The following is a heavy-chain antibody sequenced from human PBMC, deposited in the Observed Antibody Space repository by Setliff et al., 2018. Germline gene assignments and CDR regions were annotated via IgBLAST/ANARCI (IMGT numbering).Heavy chain of an antibody. CDR3: AKIKPGGGSFDI. J-gene: IGHJ3*02. CDR2: IHGRGST. V-gene: IGHV4-61*01. Sequence: PSETLSLTCTVSGGSINSGSYYWSWIRQPPGKGLEWIGYIHGRGSTNYNPSLKSRVTISVDTSNNQFSLNLNSVSAADTAVYYCAKIKPGGGSFDIWGQGTMVTVSS. D-gene: IGHD3-10*01. CDR1: GGSINSGSYY.